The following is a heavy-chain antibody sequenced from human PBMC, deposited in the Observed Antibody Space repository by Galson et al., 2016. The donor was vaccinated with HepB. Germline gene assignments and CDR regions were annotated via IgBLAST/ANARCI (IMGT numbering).Heavy chain of an antibody. Sequence: SLRLSCAGSQFTFRDYAIHWVRQAPGKGLEWVAIISYNGRSDYYSDSVKGRFTISRDNSKNTVYLQMNSLSPEDTAVYFCAKTKRSLEWYGADDVWGPGTRVAVSS. D-gene: IGHD3-3*01. V-gene: IGHV3-30*18. CDR1: QFTFRDYA. CDR3: AKTKRSLEWYGADDV. CDR2: ISYNGRSD. J-gene: IGHJ3*01.